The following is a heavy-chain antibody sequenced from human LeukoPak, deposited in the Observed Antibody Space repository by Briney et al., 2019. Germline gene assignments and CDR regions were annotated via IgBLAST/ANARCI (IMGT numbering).Heavy chain of an antibody. V-gene: IGHV1-3*01. CDR1: GYTFTSYA. CDR2: INAGNGNT. D-gene: IGHD2-2*01. Sequence: ASVKVSCKASGYTFTSYAMHWVRQAPGQRLEWMGWINAGNGNTKYSQKFQGRVTITRDTSASTAYMELSSLRSEDTAVYYCARVRRYCSSTSCPDSWFDPWGQGTLVTVSS. J-gene: IGHJ5*02. CDR3: ARVRRYCSSTSCPDSWFDP.